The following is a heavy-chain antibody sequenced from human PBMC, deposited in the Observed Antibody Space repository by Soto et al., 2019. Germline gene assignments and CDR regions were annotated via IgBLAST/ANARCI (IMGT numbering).Heavy chain of an antibody. V-gene: IGHV3-72*01. J-gene: IGHJ3*02. CDR3: ARISAAVSNAFDI. Sequence: EVQVVESGGGLVQPGGSLRLSCAGSGFSFSDHYMDWVRQAPGKGLEWVGRSRNKAKKYTTEYAASVKGRFTVSRDDSKNSLYLQMNSLQPEDTAVYYCARISAAVSNAFDIWGRGTTVTVSS. CDR2: SRNKAKKYTT. CDR1: GFSFSDHY. D-gene: IGHD6-13*01.